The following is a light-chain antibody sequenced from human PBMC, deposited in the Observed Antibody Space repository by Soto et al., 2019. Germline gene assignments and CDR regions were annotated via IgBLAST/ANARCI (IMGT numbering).Light chain of an antibody. J-gene: IGKJ1*01. CDR1: QSVSSN. CDR2: GAS. CDR3: QQYKKWPWT. V-gene: IGKV3-15*01. Sequence: EIVMTQSQATLSVSPLERANLSCRASQSVSSNLAWYQQKPGQAPRLLIYGASTRATGIPARFSGSGSGTEFTLTITSLQSEDFAVYYCQQYKKWPWTFGQGTKVDIK.